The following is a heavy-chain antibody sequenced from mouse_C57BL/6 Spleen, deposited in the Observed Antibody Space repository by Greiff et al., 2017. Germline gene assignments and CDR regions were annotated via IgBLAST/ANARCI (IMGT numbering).Heavy chain of an antibody. CDR3: ARGGNYDYDVGFAY. CDR2: INYDGSST. V-gene: IGHV5-16*01. D-gene: IGHD2-4*01. CDR1: GFTFSDYY. J-gene: IGHJ3*01. Sequence: EVQLVESEGGLVQPGSSMKLSCTASGFTFSDYYMAWVRQVPEKGLEWVANINYDGSSTYYLDSLKSRFIISRDNAKNILYLQMSSLKSEDTATYYCARGGNYDYDVGFAYWGQGTLVTVSA.